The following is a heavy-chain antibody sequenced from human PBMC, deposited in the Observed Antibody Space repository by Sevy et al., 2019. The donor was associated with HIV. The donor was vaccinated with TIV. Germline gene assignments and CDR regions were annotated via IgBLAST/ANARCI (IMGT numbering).Heavy chain of an antibody. CDR3: AKAEGVPPNWFDP. J-gene: IGHJ5*02. CDR2: ISNSGSYI. V-gene: IGHV3-21*01. D-gene: IGHD1-1*01. CDR1: GFTFSSYN. Sequence: GGSLRLSCAASGFTFSSYNMNWVRQAPGKGLEWVSSISNSGSYIYYAGSVKGRFTISRDNAKNSLYLQMNSLRVEDTAVYYCAKAEGVPPNWFDPWGQGTLVTVSS.